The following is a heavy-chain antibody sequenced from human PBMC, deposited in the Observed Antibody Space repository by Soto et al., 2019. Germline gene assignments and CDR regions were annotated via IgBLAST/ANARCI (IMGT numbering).Heavy chain of an antibody. Sequence: GASVKVSCKASGYTFSIYGITWVRQAPGQGLEWMGWTRPNNGNTKYAQNLQGRVTMTTDTSTSTAYMELRSLRPDDTAVYYCVRDLDGSGSYYTDYWGQGTLVTVSS. CDR2: TRPNNGNT. J-gene: IGHJ4*02. CDR3: VRDLDGSGSYYTDY. CDR1: GYTFSIYG. D-gene: IGHD3-10*01. V-gene: IGHV1-18*01.